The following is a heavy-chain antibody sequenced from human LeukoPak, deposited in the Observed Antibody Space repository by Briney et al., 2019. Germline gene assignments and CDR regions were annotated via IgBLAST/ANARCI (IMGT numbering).Heavy chain of an antibody. CDR2: ISGSGKNT. CDR3: VKGREAYSGSYTPFDS. D-gene: IGHD1-26*01. Sequence: GGSLRLSCAASGFILSTYAMNWVRQAPGKGLECVSTISGSGKNTYYADSVKGRFTISRDSSKNTLYLQINSLRAEDTAVYYCVKGREAYSGSYTPFDSWGQGTQVTVSS. J-gene: IGHJ4*02. V-gene: IGHV3-23*01. CDR1: GFILSTYA.